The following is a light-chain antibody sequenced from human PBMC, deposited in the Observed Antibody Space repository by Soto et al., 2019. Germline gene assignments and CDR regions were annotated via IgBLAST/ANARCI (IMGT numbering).Light chain of an antibody. CDR2: RNH. CDR3: AAWDDSLRAVV. V-gene: IGLV1-44*01. CDR1: GSNIGTYA. J-gene: IGLJ2*01. Sequence: QSVLTQSPSAYATPVHRVTISCCGSGSNIGTYAVNWYQQLPGTAPTLLIFRNHQRPSGVPDRFSGSKSGTSVSLAISGPHSEDEADYYCAAWDDSLRAVVFGGGTKLTVL.